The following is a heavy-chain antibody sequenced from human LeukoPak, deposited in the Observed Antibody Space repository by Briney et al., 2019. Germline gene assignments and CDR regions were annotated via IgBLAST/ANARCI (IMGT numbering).Heavy chain of an antibody. CDR2: IKQDGSEK. D-gene: IGHD1-1*01. CDR1: GFIFSSYW. J-gene: IGHJ3*02. CDR3: ARPSNDVGLDAFDI. V-gene: IGHV3-7*01. Sequence: GGSLRLSCAASGFIFSSYWMSWVRQAPGKGLEWVANIKQDGSEKYYVDSVKGRFTISRDNAKNSLYLQMNSLGAEDTAVYYCARPSNDVGLDAFDIWGQGTMVTVSS.